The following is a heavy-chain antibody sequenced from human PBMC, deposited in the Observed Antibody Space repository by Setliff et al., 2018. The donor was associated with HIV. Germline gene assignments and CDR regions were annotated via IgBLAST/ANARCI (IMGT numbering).Heavy chain of an antibody. V-gene: IGHV4-61*09. D-gene: IGHD3-3*01. CDR2: IYTSGST. J-gene: IGHJ4*02. Sequence: PSETLSLTCTVSGGSISSGSYYWSWIRQPAGKGLEWIGHIYTSGSTNYNPSLKSRVTISVDTSKNQFSLKLSSVTAADTAVYYCARADFWSGYFNFDFWGQGTLVTVSS. CDR3: ARADFWSGYFNFDF. CDR1: GGSISSGSYY.